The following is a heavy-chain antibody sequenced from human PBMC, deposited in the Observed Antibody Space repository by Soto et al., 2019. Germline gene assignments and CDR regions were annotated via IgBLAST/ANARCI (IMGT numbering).Heavy chain of an antibody. Sequence: GGSLRLSCAASGFTFSNAWMSWVRQAPGKGLEWVGRIKSKTDGGTTDYAAPAKGRFTISRDDSKNTLYLQMNSLKTEDTAVYYCLAVAGRKNYYYYGMDVWGQGTTVTVSS. J-gene: IGHJ6*02. CDR2: IKSKTDGGTT. CDR3: LAVAGRKNYYYYGMDV. D-gene: IGHD6-19*01. CDR1: GFTFSNAW. V-gene: IGHV3-15*01.